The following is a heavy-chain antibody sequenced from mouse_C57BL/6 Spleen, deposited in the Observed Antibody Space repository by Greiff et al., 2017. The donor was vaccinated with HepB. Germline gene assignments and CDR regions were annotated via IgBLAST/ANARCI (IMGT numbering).Heavy chain of an antibody. V-gene: IGHV1-9*01. Sequence: VQLQQSGAELMKPGASVKLSCKATGYTFTGYWIAWVKQRPGHGLEWIGEIFPGSGSTNYNEKFKGKATFTADTSSNTAYMQLSSLTTEDSAIYYGARESIYYDCDRRNYDMDVWGTGTSVTVSS. CDR1: GYTFTGYW. J-gene: IGHJ4*01. CDR2: IFPGSGST. CDR3: ARESIYYDCDRRNYDMDV. D-gene: IGHD2-4*01.